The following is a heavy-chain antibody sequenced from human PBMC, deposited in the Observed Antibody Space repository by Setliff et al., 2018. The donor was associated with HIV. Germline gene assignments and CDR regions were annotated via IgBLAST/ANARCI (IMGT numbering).Heavy chain of an antibody. Sequence: VASVKVSCKASGGTFSNYAINWVRQAPGQGLEWMGGIIPIFGTANHAQKLQGRVTITADEFTSTAYLELSSLTSEDTAVYYCATGLDRSTINAGFDIWGQGTMVTVSS. CDR3: ATGLDRSTINAGFDI. CDR1: GGTFSNYA. J-gene: IGHJ3*02. D-gene: IGHD1-26*01. V-gene: IGHV1-69*13. CDR2: IIPIFGTA.